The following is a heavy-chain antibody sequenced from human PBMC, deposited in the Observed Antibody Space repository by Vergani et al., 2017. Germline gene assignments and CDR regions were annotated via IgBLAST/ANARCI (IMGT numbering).Heavy chain of an antibody. CDR2: IYTSGST. Sequence: QVQLQESGPGLVKPSQTLSLTCTVSGGSISSGSYYWSWIRQPAGKGLEWIGRIYTSGSTNYNPSLKSRVTMSVDTSKNQFSLKLSSVTAADTAVYYCARGDSDYYYYYMDVWGKGP. CDR1: GGSISSGSYY. CDR3: ARGDSDYYYYYMDV. V-gene: IGHV4-61*02. D-gene: IGHD2-15*01. J-gene: IGHJ6*03.